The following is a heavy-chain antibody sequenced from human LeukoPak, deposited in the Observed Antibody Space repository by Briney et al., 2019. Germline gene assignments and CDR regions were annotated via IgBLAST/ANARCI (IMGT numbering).Heavy chain of an antibody. V-gene: IGHV3-30-3*02. CDR3: AKDRGDGYYYYGMDV. CDR1: ASTFTSFS. CDR2: ISYDGSTK. D-gene: IGHD5-24*01. J-gene: IGHJ6*02. Sequence: SMRLACAMYASTFTSFSMHWVLQAAGEGREWVATISYDGSTKSYADSVKGRFTISGDNSKNTVYLQKNSLKTEDTAVYYCAKDRGDGYYYYGMDVWRQATTVTVPS.